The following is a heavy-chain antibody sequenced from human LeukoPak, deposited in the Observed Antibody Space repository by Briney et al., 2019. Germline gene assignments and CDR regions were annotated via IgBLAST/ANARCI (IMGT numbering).Heavy chain of an antibody. J-gene: IGHJ4*02. CDR2: INKDGSDK. D-gene: IGHD3/OR15-3a*01. CDR3: ARDLWTTNHESH. V-gene: IGHV3-7*01. Sequence: PGGSLRLSCAASGFNFIYYSMTWVRQAPGKGPEWVANINKDGSDKYYVDSVEGRFSISRDNAKNSLYLQMDSLRAEDKAVYYCARDLWTTNHESHWGQGTLVTVSS. CDR1: GFNFIYYS.